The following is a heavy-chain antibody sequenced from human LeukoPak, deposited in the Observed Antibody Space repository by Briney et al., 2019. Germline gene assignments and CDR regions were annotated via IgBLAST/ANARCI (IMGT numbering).Heavy chain of an antibody. CDR3: AKEGDHSGYDRCFDY. J-gene: IGHJ4*02. CDR1: GFTFSSYG. Sequence: PGRSLRLSCAASGFTFSSYGMHWVRQAPGKGLAWVAVISYDGSNKYYADSVKGRFTISRDNSKNTLYLQMNSLRAEDTAVYYCAKEGDHSGYDRCFDYWGQGTLVTVSS. D-gene: IGHD5-12*01. CDR2: ISYDGSNK. V-gene: IGHV3-30*18.